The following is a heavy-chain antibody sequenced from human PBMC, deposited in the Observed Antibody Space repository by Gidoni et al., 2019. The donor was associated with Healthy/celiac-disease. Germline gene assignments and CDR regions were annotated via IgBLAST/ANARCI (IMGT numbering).Heavy chain of an antibody. V-gene: IGHV4-39*01. CDR3: ATHLATDYYYGMDV. Sequence: QLQLQESGPGLVKPSETLSLTCTVSGGSISSSSYYWGWIRQPPGKGLEWLGSIYYSGSTYYNPSLKSRVTISVDTSKNQFSLKLSSVTAADTAVYYCATHLATDYYYGMDVWGQGTTVTVSS. J-gene: IGHJ6*02. CDR2: IYYSGST. CDR1: GGSISSSSYY. D-gene: IGHD3-3*02.